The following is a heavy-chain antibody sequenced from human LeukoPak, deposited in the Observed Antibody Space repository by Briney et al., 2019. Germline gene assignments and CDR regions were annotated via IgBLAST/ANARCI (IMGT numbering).Heavy chain of an antibody. D-gene: IGHD5-12*01. J-gene: IGHJ2*01. CDR1: GFTFSNAW. CDR3: TTDLGGYDFNWYFDL. Sequence: GGSLRLSCAASGFTFSNAWMSWVRQAPGKGPEWVGRIKSKTDGGTTDYAAPVKGRFTISRDDSKNTLYLQMNSLKTEDTAVYYCTTDLGGYDFNWYFDLWGRGTLVTVSS. V-gene: IGHV3-15*01. CDR2: IKSKTDGGTT.